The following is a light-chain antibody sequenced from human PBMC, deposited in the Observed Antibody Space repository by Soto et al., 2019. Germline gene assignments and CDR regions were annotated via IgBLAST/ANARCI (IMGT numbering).Light chain of an antibody. V-gene: IGKV3-20*01. CDR1: QSVRSSF. J-gene: IGKJ2*01. CDR2: DAS. Sequence: EIVLTQSPGSLSLSPGERATLSCRASQSVRSSFLAWYQQKPGQAPRLLISDASSRATGIPDRFSGSGSGTDFTLTISRLEPEDFAVYYCQQYGTSPYIFGQGTKLEIK. CDR3: QQYGTSPYI.